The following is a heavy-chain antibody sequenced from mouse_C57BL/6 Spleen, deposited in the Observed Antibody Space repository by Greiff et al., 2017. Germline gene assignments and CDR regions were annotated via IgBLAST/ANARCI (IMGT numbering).Heavy chain of an antibody. Sequence: QVQLQQPGAELVRPGSSVKLSCKASGYTFTSYWMHWVKQRPIQGLEWIGNIDPSDSETHYNQKFKDKATLTVDKSSSTAYMQLSSLTSEDSAVYYCARENYGSSYGYAMDYWCQGTSVTVSS. J-gene: IGHJ4*01. CDR1: GYTFTSYW. D-gene: IGHD1-1*01. V-gene: IGHV1-52*01. CDR3: ARENYGSSYGYAMDY. CDR2: IDPSDSET.